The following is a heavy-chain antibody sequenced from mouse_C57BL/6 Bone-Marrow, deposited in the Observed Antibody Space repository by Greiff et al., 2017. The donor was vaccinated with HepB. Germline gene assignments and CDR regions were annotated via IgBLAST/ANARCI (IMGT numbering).Heavy chain of an antibody. CDR1: GFTFSDYG. D-gene: IGHD2-3*01. J-gene: IGHJ4*01. CDR3: ARIYDGYYGDAMDY. Sequence: EVMLVESGGGLVKPGGSLKLSCAASGFTFSDYGMHWVRQAPEKGLEWVAYISSGSSTIYYADTVKGRFTISRDNAKNTLFLQMTSLRSEDTAMYYCARIYDGYYGDAMDYWGRGTSVTVSS. CDR2: ISSGSSTI. V-gene: IGHV5-17*01.